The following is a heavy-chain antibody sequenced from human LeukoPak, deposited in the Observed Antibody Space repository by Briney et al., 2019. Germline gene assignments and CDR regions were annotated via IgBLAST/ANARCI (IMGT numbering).Heavy chain of an antibody. D-gene: IGHD1-26*01. Sequence: GASVKVSCKVSGYTLTELSMHWVRQAPGKGLEWMGGFDPEDGETIYAQKFQGRVTMTEDTSTDTAYMELSSLRSEDTAVYYCATDRGQSGSYDLAFDIWGQGTMVTVSS. J-gene: IGHJ3*02. CDR3: ATDRGQSGSYDLAFDI. CDR2: FDPEDGET. V-gene: IGHV1-24*01. CDR1: GYTLTELS.